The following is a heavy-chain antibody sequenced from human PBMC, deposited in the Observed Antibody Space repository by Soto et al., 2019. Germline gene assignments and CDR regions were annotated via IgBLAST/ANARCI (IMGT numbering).Heavy chain of an antibody. CDR3: ARDLMGMATIYDPIYGMDV. J-gene: IGHJ6*02. CDR2: IIPIFGTA. Sequence: QVQLVQSGAEVKKPGSSVKVSCKASGGTFSSYAISWVRQAPGQGLEWMGGIIPIFGTANYAQKFQGRVTITADESTSTAYMELSSLRSEDTAVHYCARDLMGMATIYDPIYGMDVWGQGTTVTVSS. D-gene: IGHD5-12*01. V-gene: IGHV1-69*12. CDR1: GGTFSSYA.